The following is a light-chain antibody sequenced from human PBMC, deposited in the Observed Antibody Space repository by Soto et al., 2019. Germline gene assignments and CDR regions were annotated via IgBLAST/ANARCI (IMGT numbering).Light chain of an antibody. Sequence: DIVMTQSPDSLAVSLGERATINCKSSQILLYSSNNKGYLAWYQQKPGQPPKLLIYWASTRESGVPDRFSGSGSGTDFTLTISSLQAEDVAVYYCQQYYSTPLTFGGGTKVEIK. J-gene: IGKJ4*01. CDR2: WAS. CDR1: QILLYSSNNKGY. V-gene: IGKV4-1*01. CDR3: QQYYSTPLT.